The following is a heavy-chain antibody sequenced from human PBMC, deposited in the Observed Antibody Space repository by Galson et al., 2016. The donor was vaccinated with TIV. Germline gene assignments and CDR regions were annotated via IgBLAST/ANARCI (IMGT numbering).Heavy chain of an antibody. D-gene: IGHD6-6*01. J-gene: IGHJ4*02. V-gene: IGHV1-69*02. CDR3: ARAGAGAARDGGDY. Sequence: SVKVSCKASGSIFSSYTIFWVRQAPGQGLEWMGRIIPIIGMTNYAQKFQGRVTITADTSTNTAYMELGSLRSEDTAIYYCARAGAGAARDGGDYWGQGTLVTVSA. CDR2: IIPIIGMT. CDR1: GSIFSSYT.